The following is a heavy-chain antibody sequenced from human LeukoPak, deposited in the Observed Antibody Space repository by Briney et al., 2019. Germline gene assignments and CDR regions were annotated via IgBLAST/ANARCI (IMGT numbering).Heavy chain of an antibody. CDR2: ISSSSSYT. CDR3: AAERGSYGVGTH. Sequence: PGASLRLSCAASGFTFSDYYMSWIRQAPGKGLEWASYISSSSSYTNYADSVKGRFTISRDNAKNSLYLQMNSLRAEDTAVYYCAAERGSYGVGTHWGQGTLVTVSS. D-gene: IGHD1-26*01. V-gene: IGHV3-11*03. J-gene: IGHJ4*02. CDR1: GFTFSDYY.